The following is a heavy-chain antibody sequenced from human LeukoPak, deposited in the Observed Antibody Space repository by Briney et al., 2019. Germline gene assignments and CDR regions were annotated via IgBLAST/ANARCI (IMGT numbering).Heavy chain of an antibody. V-gene: IGHV3-33*01. Sequence: GGSLRLSCAASGFIFSNYDMHWVRQAPGKGLEWVAVIWYDGSDKHYADSVQGRFTISRDNSKNSLYLQMNSLRAEDTALYYCARRVQYYFDYWGQGTLVTVSS. CDR3: ARRVQYYFDY. CDR2: IWYDGSDK. CDR1: GFIFSNYD. J-gene: IGHJ4*02.